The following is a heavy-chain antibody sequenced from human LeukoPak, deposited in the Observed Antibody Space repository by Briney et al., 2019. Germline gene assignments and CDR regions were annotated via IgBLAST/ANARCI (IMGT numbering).Heavy chain of an antibody. J-gene: IGHJ5*02. V-gene: IGHV1-18*04. CDR3: ARSQSSSWHSGLNWFDP. CDR1: GYTFTSDY. CDR2: ISAYNGFT. D-gene: IGHD6-13*01. Sequence: ASVKVSCKASGYTFTSDYMNWVRQAPGQGLEWMGWISAYNGFTNYAQKFQGRVTMTTDTSTSSAYMELRSLRSDDAAVYYCARSQSSSWHSGLNWFDPWGQGTLVTVSS.